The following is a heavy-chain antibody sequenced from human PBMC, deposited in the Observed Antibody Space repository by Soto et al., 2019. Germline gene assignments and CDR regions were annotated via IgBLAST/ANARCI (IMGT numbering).Heavy chain of an antibody. CDR3: ARSWNKVGAAFAVGYFDF. D-gene: IGHD1-26*01. J-gene: IGHJ4*02. CDR2: ISGDGRTT. V-gene: IGHV3-64*02. CDR1: GFPFSNYA. Sequence: PGGSLRLSCAASGFPFSNYAMHWVRQAPGKGLEYVSAISGDGRTTYYADSVKGRFTMSRDNSKNTLYLQMGSLRADDTAVYYCARSWNKVGAAFAVGYFDFWGLGTLVTVSS.